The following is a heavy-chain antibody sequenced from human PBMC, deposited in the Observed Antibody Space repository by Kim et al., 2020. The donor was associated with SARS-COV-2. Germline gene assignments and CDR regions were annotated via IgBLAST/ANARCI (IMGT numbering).Heavy chain of an antibody. CDR2: IYYSGST. D-gene: IGHD3-3*01. J-gene: IGHJ4*02. V-gene: IGHV4-31*03. CDR1: GGSISSGGYY. CDR3: AGGILITSFGVVAHLDY. Sequence: SETLSLTCTVSGGSISSGGYYWSWIRQHPGKGLEWIGYIYYSGSTYYNPSLKSRVTISVDTSKNQFSLKLSSVTAADTAVYYWAGGILITSFGVVAHLDYWGQGTLVTVSS.